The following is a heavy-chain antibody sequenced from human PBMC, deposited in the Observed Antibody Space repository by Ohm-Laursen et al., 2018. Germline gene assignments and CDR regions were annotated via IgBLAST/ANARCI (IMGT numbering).Heavy chain of an antibody. V-gene: IGHV4-59*08. J-gene: IGHJ4*02. CDR2: IYYTGST. CDR3: ARRANSAYPYYLDH. CDR1: GGSISSYY. Sequence: SETLSLTCTVSGGSISSYYWTWIRQPPGKGLEWIGYIYYTGSTSYNPSLKSRVTISVDTSKNQFSLKLSSVTAADTAVYYCARRANSAYPYYLDHWGQGTLVTVS. D-gene: IGHD3-22*01.